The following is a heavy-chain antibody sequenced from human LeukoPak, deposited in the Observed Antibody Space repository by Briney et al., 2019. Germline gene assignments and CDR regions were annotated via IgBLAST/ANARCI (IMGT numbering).Heavy chain of an antibody. CDR2: ILFDGSKN. J-gene: IGHJ4*02. D-gene: IGHD3-10*01. CDR1: GFTFSSYS. CDR3: ARDRYYGSGSRLTYFDY. Sequence: ARSLRLSCAASGFTFSSYSMHWVRQAPGKGLEWVALILFDGSKNYYADSVKGRFAISRDNSENTLYLQMNSLRGDDTAVYYCARDRYYGSGSRLTYFDYWGQGTLVTVSS. V-gene: IGHV3-30*09.